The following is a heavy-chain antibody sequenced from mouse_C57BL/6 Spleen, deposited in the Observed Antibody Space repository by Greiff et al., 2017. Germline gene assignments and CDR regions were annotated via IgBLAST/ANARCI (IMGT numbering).Heavy chain of an antibody. CDR1: GFTFSDYY. D-gene: IGHD1-1*01. J-gene: IGHJ4*01. Sequence: EVKLVESEGGLVQPGSSMKLSCTASGFTFSDYYMAWVRQVPEKGLEWVANINYDGSSTYYLDSLKSRFIISRDNAKNILYLQMSSLKSEDTATYYCARDSYYYGSSSYAMDYWGQGTSVTVSS. CDR2: INYDGSST. V-gene: IGHV5-16*01. CDR3: ARDSYYYGSSSYAMDY.